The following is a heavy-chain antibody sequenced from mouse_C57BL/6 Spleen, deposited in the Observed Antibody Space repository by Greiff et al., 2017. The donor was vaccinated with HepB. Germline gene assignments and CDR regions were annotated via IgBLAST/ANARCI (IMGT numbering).Heavy chain of an antibody. D-gene: IGHD1-1*01. V-gene: IGHV1-69*01. J-gene: IGHJ3*01. CDR1: GYTFTSYW. Sequence: VQLQQPGAELVMPGASVKLSCKASGYTFTSYWMHWVKQRPGQGLEWIGEIDPSDSYTNYNQKFKGKSTLTVDKSSSTAYMQLSSLTSEDSAVYSCARGEYSGSSSAWFAHWGPGPLVTVSA. CDR3: ARGEYSGSSSAWFAH. CDR2: IDPSDSYT.